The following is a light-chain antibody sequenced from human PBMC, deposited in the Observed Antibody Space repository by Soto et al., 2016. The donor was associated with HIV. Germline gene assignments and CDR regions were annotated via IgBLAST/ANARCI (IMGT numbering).Light chain of an antibody. CDR3: QVWDSDTDHPL. V-gene: IGLV3-21*03. Sequence: SDMLTQPSSVSVAPGKTARISCGGDNIESQSVHWYQQKSGQAPVLVVYDDSDRPSGIPDRFSGSNSGNTATLTISRVEAGDEADYFCQVWDSDTDHPLFGGGTKVTVL. J-gene: IGLJ2*01. CDR1: NIESQS. CDR2: DDS.